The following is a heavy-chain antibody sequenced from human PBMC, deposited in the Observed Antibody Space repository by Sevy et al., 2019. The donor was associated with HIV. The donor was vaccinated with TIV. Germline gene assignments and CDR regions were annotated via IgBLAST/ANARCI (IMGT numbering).Heavy chain of an antibody. V-gene: IGHV1-69*13. Sequence: ASVKVSCKASGGTFSTSPINWVRQAPGQGLEWMGGIIPFFGTTKYAQKFQGRVRIIADESTSTAFLEMNNLRSEDTAVYYCARTDYYDSSGYFCFDYWGQGTLVTVSS. CDR2: IIPFFGTT. J-gene: IGHJ4*02. D-gene: IGHD3-22*01. CDR1: GGTFSTSP. CDR3: ARTDYYDSSGYFCFDY.